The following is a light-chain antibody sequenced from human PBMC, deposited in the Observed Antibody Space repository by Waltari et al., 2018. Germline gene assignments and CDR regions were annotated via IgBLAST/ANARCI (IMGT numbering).Light chain of an antibody. CDR3: SSYTSSNTWV. CDR2: DVS. Sequence: QSALTQPASVSGSPGQSITISCTGTSSDVGGYNYVSWYQQPPGKAPKLMIYDVSKRPSGVSNHFSGSKSGNTASLTISGLQAEDEADYYCSSYTSSNTWVFGGGTKLTVL. V-gene: IGLV2-14*01. J-gene: IGLJ3*02. CDR1: SSDVGGYNY.